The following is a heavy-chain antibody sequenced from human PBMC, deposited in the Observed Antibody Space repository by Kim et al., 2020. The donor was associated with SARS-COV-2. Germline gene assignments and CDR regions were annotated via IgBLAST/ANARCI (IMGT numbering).Heavy chain of an antibody. V-gene: IGHV3-30*18. D-gene: IGHD3-10*01. CDR1: GFTFTSYG. CDR3: AKDVSGYFGSGSNS. J-gene: IGHJ4*02. Sequence: GGSLRLSCAASGFTFTSYGMHWVRQAPGKGLEWVSSISYDGGNQYYADSVKGRFIISRDNSKNTVYLQMNSLRTEDTALYFCAKDVSGYFGSGSNSWGQG. CDR2: ISYDGGNQ.